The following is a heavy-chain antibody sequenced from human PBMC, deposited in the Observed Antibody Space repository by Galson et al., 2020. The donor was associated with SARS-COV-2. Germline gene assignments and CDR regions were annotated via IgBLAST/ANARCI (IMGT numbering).Heavy chain of an antibody. J-gene: IGHJ4*02. D-gene: IGHD2-2*01. V-gene: IGHV3-72*01. CDR3: VRTGLSVPAAFDY. CDR1: GFTFSDHY. Sequence: GESLKISCAASGFTFSDHYMDWVRQAPGKGLEWVGRIRKKTNSYTTEYAASVKGRFTISRDDSKNSLFLQMSSLKVEDTAVYYCVRTGLSVPAAFDYWGQGTLVTVSS. CDR2: IRKKTNSYTT.